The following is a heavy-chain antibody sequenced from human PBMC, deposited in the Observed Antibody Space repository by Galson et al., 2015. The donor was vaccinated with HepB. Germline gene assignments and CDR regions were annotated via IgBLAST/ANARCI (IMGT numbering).Heavy chain of an antibody. CDR2: ISWNSGSI. D-gene: IGHD6-19*01. J-gene: IGHJ3*02. CDR3: AKSIAVARFDAFDI. CDR1: GFTFDDYA. Sequence: SLRLSCAASGFTFDDYAMHWVRQAPGKGLEWVSGISWNSGSIGYADSVKGRFTISRDNAKNSLYLQMNSLRAEDTALYYCAKSIAVARFDAFDIWVQGTMVTVSS. V-gene: IGHV3-9*01.